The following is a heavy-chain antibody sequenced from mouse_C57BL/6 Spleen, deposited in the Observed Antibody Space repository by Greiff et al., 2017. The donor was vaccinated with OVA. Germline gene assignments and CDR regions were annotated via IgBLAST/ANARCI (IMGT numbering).Heavy chain of an antibody. V-gene: IGHV1-82*01. J-gene: IGHJ2*01. CDR1: GYAFSSSW. D-gene: IGHD1-1*01. CDR2: IYPGDGDT. Sequence: QVQLQQSGPELVKPGASVKISCKASGYAFSSSWMNWVKQRPGKGLEWIGRIYPGDGDTNYNGKFKGKATLTADKSSSTAYMQLSSLTSEDSAVYFCARSSITTVVAHFDYWGQGTTLTVSS. CDR3: ARSSITTVVAHFDY.